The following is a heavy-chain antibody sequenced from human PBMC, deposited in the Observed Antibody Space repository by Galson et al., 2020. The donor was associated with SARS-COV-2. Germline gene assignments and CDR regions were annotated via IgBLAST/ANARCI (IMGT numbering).Heavy chain of an antibody. CDR3: ARMADGYGGYDYGSSPFDY. D-gene: IGHD5-12*01. CDR1: GFSLTTSGMG. CDR2: IDWDNDK. V-gene: IGHV2-70*01. Sequence: SGPTLVKPTQTLTLTCTFSGFSLTTSGMGVTWIRQPPGKALEWLALIDWDNDKYYSTSLKTRLTISGGTSKNQVFLTMTNMDPADTATYYCARMADGYGGYDYGSSPFDYWGQGTLVTVSS. J-gene: IGHJ4*02.